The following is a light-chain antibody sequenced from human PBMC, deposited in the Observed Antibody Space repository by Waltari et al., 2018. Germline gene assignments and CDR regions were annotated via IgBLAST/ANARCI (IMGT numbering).Light chain of an antibody. CDR2: LSS. J-gene: IGKJ2*01. CDR1: QTLLHGNGNNY. V-gene: IGKV2-28*01. Sequence: IVMTQSPLSLPVTPGEPASIPCRSSQTLLHGNGNNYLDWYLQKPGQSPHLLIYLSSSRASAVTVRFSGSGSGTDFTLRISRVEAEDVGIYYCMQTLQTPRNFGQGTKLEI. CDR3: MQTLQTPRN.